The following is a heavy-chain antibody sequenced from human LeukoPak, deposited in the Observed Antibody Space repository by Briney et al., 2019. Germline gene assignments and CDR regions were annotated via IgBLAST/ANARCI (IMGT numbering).Heavy chain of an antibody. D-gene: IGHD2-21*02. CDR1: GFPFRVYI. J-gene: IGHJ4*02. V-gene: IGHV3-64*01. Sequence: GGSLSLLCTPSGFPFRVYIMHWVRQAPGKALEYISAITNNGADIYYANSVKGRFSLSRDKSNNTLYLEIESLRSQDSAVYFCVRVTSDNQPFDFWGEGTLVTVSS. CDR2: ITNNGADI. CDR3: VRVTSDNQPFDF.